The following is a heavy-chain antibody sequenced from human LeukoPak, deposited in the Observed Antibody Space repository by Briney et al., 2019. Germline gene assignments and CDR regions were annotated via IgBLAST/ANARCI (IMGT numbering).Heavy chain of an antibody. CDR1: GFTVRSNY. V-gene: IGHV3-53*01. J-gene: IGHJ4*02. CDR2: IYSGGST. CDR3: IYGYTLDF. Sequence: GGSLRLSCAASGFTVRSNYMNWVRQAPGKGLEWVSVIYSGGSTNYANSVKGRFTISRDNSKNTLYLQMNSLRAEDTAVYYCIYGYTLDFWGRGTLVTVSS. D-gene: IGHD5-18*01.